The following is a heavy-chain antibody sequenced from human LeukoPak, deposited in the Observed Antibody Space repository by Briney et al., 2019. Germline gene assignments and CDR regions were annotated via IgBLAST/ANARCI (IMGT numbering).Heavy chain of an antibody. D-gene: IGHD2-21*01. J-gene: IGHJ6*03. Sequence: SETLSLTCTVSGYSISSGYYWGWIRQPPGKGLEWIGSIYHSGSTYYNPSLKSRVTISVDTSKNQFSLKLSSVTAADTAVYYCARGDSRRYYYYLDVWGKGTTVTVSS. CDR1: GYSISSGYY. CDR3: ARGDSRRYYYYLDV. V-gene: IGHV4-38-2*02. CDR2: IYHSGST.